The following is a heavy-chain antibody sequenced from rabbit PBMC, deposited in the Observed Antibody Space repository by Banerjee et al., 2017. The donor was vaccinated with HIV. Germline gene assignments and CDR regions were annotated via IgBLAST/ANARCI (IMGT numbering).Heavy chain of an antibody. Sequence: QEQLVESGGGLVQPEGSLTLTCTASGFSFRSSYWICWVRQAPGKGLEWIGCIDTGSGSTYYASWAKGRFTISKTSPTTVTLQMTSLTAADTATYFCASDTAYLAYSYLWGPGTLVTVS. J-gene: IGHJ4*01. CDR2: IDTGSGST. CDR3: ASDTAYLAYSYL. CDR1: GFSFRSSYW. D-gene: IGHD7-1*01. V-gene: IGHV1S45*01.